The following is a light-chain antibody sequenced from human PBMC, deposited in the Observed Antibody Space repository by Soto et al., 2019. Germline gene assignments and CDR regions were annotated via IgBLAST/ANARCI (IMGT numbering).Light chain of an antibody. CDR3: QVWDSSLVV. CDR1: NIGSKN. CDR2: RDT. V-gene: IGLV3-9*01. Sequence: SYELTQPLSVSVALGQTARITCGGNNIGSKNVHGYQQKPDQAPVVVIYRDTNRPSGIPERFSGSSSGNTATLTISRAQAGDEADYYCQVWDSSLVVFGGGTKLTVL. J-gene: IGLJ2*01.